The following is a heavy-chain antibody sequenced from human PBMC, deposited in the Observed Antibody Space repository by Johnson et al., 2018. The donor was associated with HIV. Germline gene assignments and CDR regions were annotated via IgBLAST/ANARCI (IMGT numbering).Heavy chain of an antibody. CDR2: ISWNGGST. Sequence: VQLVESGGGVVRPGGSLRLSCAASGFTFDDYGMSWVRQTPGKGLEWVSGISWNGGSTGYANSVKGRFTISRDNAKKSLYLHMNSLRAEDTALYYCAREVIVAGHGGAFDIWGQGTMVTVSS. D-gene: IGHD5-12*01. J-gene: IGHJ3*02. CDR1: GFTFDDYG. CDR3: AREVIVAGHGGAFDI. V-gene: IGHV3-20*04.